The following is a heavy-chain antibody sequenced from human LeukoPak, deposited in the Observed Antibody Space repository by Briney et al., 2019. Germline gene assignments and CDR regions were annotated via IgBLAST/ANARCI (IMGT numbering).Heavy chain of an antibody. Sequence: AGGSLRLSCAASGFTFSSYWMHWVRHAPGKGQVWVSRINSDGSSTSYADPVKGRFTISRDNAKNTLYLQMNSLRAEDTAVYYCARDGIAVACIYYYYGMDVWGQGTTGTGSS. J-gene: IGHJ6*02. D-gene: IGHD6-19*01. CDR2: INSDGSST. CDR1: GFTFSSYW. V-gene: IGHV3-74*01. CDR3: ARDGIAVACIYYYYGMDV.